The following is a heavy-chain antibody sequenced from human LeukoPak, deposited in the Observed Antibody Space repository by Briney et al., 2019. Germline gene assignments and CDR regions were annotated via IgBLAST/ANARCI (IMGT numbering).Heavy chain of an antibody. J-gene: IGHJ5*02. CDR2: INHSEST. D-gene: IGHD3-10*01. CDR3: ARGGRFGPRSWFDP. V-gene: IGHV4-34*01. Sequence: SETLSLTCAVYGGSFSGYYWSWVRQPPGKGLEWIGEINHSESTNYNPSLKSRVTISVDTSKNQFSLKLSSVTAADTAVYYCARGGRFGPRSWFDPWGQGTLVTVSS. CDR1: GGSFSGYY.